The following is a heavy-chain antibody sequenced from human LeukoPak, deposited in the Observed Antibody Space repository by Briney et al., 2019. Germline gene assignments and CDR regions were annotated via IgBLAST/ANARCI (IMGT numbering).Heavy chain of an antibody. V-gene: IGHV3-23*01. CDR1: GFTFSSYA. D-gene: IGHD5-12*01. CDR3: VGGIGWLPDH. CDR2: ISGSGGST. Sequence: GGSLRLSCAASGFTFSSYAMSWVRQAPGKGLEWVSAISGSGGSTYYADSVKGRFTISRDNSKNTLYLQMNSLRDADTAVYFCVGGIGWLPDHSGQPTLLTVSS. J-gene: IGHJ4*02.